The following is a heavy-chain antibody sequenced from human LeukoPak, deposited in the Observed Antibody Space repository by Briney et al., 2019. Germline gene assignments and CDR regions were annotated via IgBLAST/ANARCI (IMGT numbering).Heavy chain of an antibody. CDR2: ISAYNGNT. CDR1: GYTFTSYG. V-gene: IGHV1-18*01. CDR3: ARDRRGSYYDFWSGYYDDY. D-gene: IGHD3-3*01. J-gene: IGHJ4*02. Sequence: ASVKVSCKASGYTFTSYGISWVRQAPGRGLEWMGWISAYNGNTNYAQKLQGRVTMTTDTSTSTAYMELRSLRSDDTAVYYCARDRRGSYYDFWSGYYDDYWGQGTLVTVSS.